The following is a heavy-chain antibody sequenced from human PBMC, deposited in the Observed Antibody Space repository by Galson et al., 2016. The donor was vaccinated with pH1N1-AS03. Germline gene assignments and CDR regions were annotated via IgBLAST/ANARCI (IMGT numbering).Heavy chain of an antibody. Sequence: SLRPSCAASGFTFSSYAMYWVRQAPGKGLEYVSAISGNGVSTYYANSVKGRFTISRDNSKNTLYLQMGSLRAEDMAVYYCARGPVSYSNYWFPPPDYWGQGTLVTVSS. V-gene: IGHV3-64*01. J-gene: IGHJ4*02. D-gene: IGHD6-13*01. CDR2: ISGNGVST. CDR1: GFTFSSYA. CDR3: ARGPVSYSNYWFPPPDY.